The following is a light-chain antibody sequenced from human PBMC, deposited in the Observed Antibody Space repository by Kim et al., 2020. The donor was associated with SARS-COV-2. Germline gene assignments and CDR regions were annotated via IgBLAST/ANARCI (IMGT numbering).Light chain of an antibody. CDR3: QVLDSSSVV. J-gene: IGLJ2*01. CDR2: RDY. Sequence: SVAMGQTARITWGGNNIRRKNVHWYQQKPGQAPVLVIYRDYNRPSGIPERFSGSNSGNTATLTISRAQAGDEADYYCQVLDSSSVVFRGGTRLTVL. CDR1: NIRRKN. V-gene: IGLV3-9*01.